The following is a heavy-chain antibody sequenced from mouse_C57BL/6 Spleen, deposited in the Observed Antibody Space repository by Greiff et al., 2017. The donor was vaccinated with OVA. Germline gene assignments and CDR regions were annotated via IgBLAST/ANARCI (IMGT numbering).Heavy chain of an antibody. Sequence: QVQLQQPGAELVKPGASVKMSGKASGYTFTGYWITWVKQRPGQGLGWIGDIYPGSGSTNYNEKFKSKATLTVDTSSSTAYMQLSSLTSEDSAVYYCARYSNYGYWYFDVWGTGTTVTVSS. V-gene: IGHV1-55*01. CDR2: IYPGSGST. CDR1: GYTFTGYW. CDR3: ARYSNYGYWYFDV. J-gene: IGHJ1*03. D-gene: IGHD2-5*01.